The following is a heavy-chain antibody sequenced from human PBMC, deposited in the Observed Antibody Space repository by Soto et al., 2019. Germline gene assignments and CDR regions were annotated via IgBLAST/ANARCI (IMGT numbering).Heavy chain of an antibody. V-gene: IGHV3-21*01. J-gene: IGHJ4*02. D-gene: IGHD3-22*01. Sequence: EVQLVESGGGLVKPGGSLRLSCAASGFTFSSYSMNWVRQAPGKGLEWVSSISSSSSYIYYADSVKGRGTISRDNAKNSLYRQMNSLRAEDTAVYYCAREDYESSGYYYYYWGQGTLVTGSS. CDR1: GFTFSSYS. CDR3: AREDYESSGYYYYY. CDR2: ISSSSSYI.